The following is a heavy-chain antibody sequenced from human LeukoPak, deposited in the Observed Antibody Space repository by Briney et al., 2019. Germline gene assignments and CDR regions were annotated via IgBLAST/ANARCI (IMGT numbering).Heavy chain of an antibody. CDR3: ARSTTHPYYNYMDV. V-gene: IGHV3-74*01. J-gene: IGHJ6*03. CDR1: GSTFSSYW. D-gene: IGHD4-17*01. Sequence: GGSLRLSCAASGSTFSSYWMHWVRQAPGEGLVWVSRINSDGSTTTYADSVKGRFTISRDNAKNTLYLQMNSLRVEDTAVYYCARSTTHPYYNYMDVWGKGTTVTLSS. CDR2: INSDGSTT.